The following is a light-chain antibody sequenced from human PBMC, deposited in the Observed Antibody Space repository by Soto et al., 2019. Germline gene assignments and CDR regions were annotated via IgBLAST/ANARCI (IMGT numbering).Light chain of an antibody. CDR1: QSLLHSNGYNY. J-gene: IGKJ4*01. CDR2: LAS. CDR3: MQVLQTPFT. Sequence: DIVLTQSTLSLPVTPGEPASISCRSSQSLLHSNGYNYLAWFLQKAGQSPQLLIYLASSRASGVPDRFSGSGSGTDSTPKISRVEAEDVGVYYCMQVLQTPFTFGGGTKVDIK. V-gene: IGKV2-28*01.